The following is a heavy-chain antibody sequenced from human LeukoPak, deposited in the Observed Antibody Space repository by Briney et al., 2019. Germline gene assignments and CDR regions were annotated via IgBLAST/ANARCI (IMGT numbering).Heavy chain of an antibody. CDR3: ASSSTRGLRGRVDY. Sequence: SETLSLTCTVSGDSISSGHYYWAWIRQPPGKGLEWIGEIYHSGSTNYNPSLKSRVTISVDTSKNQFSLKLSSVTAADTAVYYCASSSTRGLRGRVDYWGQGTLVTVSS. CDR1: GDSISSGHYY. V-gene: IGHV4-39*01. J-gene: IGHJ4*02. CDR2: IYHSGST. D-gene: IGHD5-12*01.